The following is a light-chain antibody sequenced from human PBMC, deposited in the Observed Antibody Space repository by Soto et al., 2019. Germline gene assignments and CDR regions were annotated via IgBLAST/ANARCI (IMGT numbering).Light chain of an antibody. J-gene: IGLJ1*01. CDR3: SSYTSNNTPV. V-gene: IGLV2-14*01. CDR2: EVS. CDR1: SSDIGGYNY. Sequence: QLVLTQPASVSGSPGQSITISCTGTSSDIGGYNYVSWYQQHPGKVPKLMIYEVSNRPSGVSTRFSGSNSGNTASLTISGLQAEDEADYYCSSYTSNNTPVFGTGTKLTVL.